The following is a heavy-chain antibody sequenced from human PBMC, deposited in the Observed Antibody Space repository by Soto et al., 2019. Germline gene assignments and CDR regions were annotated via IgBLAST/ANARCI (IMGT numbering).Heavy chain of an antibody. CDR3: ARAHYYYDSSGYFHY. V-gene: IGHV1-3*01. Sequence: ASVKVSCKASGYTFTSYAMHWVRQAPGQRLEWMGWINAGNGNTKYSQKFQGRVTITRDTSASTAYMELSSLRSEDTAVYYCARAHYYYDSSGYFHYWGQGSLVTVSS. D-gene: IGHD3-22*01. J-gene: IGHJ4*02. CDR1: GYTFTSYA. CDR2: INAGNGNT.